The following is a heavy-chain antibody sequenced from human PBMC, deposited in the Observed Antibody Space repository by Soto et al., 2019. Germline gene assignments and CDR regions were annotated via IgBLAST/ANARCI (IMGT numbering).Heavy chain of an antibody. Sequence: QAQLVQSGTELKKPGASVKVSCEASGYTFKGYGISWLRQAPGQGLEWMAWISGYNGNTKYAQNIPARVTLTTDTSTNTAYMELRSLRSDDTAVYFCAREPQYMSGWGPAFDIWGQGTMVIVSS. CDR2: ISGYNGNT. CDR3: AREPQYMSGWGPAFDI. J-gene: IGHJ3*02. V-gene: IGHV1-18*01. CDR1: GYTFKGYG. D-gene: IGHD3-3*01.